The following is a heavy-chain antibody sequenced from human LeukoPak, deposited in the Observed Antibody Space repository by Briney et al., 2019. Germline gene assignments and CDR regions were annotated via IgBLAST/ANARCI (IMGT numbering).Heavy chain of an antibody. CDR1: GGSISSYY. J-gene: IGHJ4*02. CDR2: IYYSGST. CDR3: ARHELERPFDY. Sequence: SETLSLTCTVSGGSISSYYWSWIRQPPGKGLEWIGYIYYSGSTNYNPSLKSRVTISVDTSKNQFSLKLSSVIAADTAVYYCARHELERPFDYWGQGTLVTVSS. V-gene: IGHV4-59*08. D-gene: IGHD1-1*01.